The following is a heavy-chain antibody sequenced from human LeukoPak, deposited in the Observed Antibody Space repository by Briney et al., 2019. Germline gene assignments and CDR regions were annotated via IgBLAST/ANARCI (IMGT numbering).Heavy chain of an antibody. CDR2: IHYTGST. Sequence: AETLSLTCTVSGGSITSSYWSWSRQSPGKGLEWIGYIHYTGSTNYNPSLKSRVTMLIETSTNHFSVKLSSVTAADTAVYYCARGRYSAGDNWFDPWGQGTLVTVSS. CDR1: GGSITSSY. J-gene: IGHJ5*02. CDR3: ARGRYSAGDNWFDP. D-gene: IGHD3-9*01. V-gene: IGHV4-59*01.